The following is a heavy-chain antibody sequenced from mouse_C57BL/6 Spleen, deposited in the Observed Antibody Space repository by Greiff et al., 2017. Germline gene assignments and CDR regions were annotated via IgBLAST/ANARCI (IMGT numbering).Heavy chain of an antibody. Sequence: VHVKQSGPVLVKPGPSVKISCKASGFTFTDYYMHWVKQSHGKSLEWIGLVYPYNGGTSYNQKFKGKATLTVDTSSSTAYMELNSLTSEDSAVYYCARVYGSSYGYFDVWGTGTTVTVSS. D-gene: IGHD1-1*01. J-gene: IGHJ1*03. V-gene: IGHV1-36*01. CDR3: ARVYGSSYGYFDV. CDR2: VYPYNGGT. CDR1: GFTFTDYY.